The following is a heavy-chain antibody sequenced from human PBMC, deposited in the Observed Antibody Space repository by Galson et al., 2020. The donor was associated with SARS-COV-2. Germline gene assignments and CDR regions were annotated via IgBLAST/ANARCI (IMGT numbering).Heavy chain of an antibody. Sequence: SLKISCAASGFTFDDYAMHWVRQAPGKGLEWVSGISWNSGSIGYADSVKGRFTISRDNAKNSLYLQMNSLRAEDTALYYCAKGGIGGGDYWGQGTLVTVSS. J-gene: IGHJ4*02. CDR1: GFTFDDYA. CDR2: ISWNSGSI. V-gene: IGHV3-9*01. D-gene: IGHD3-16*01. CDR3: AKGGIGGGDY.